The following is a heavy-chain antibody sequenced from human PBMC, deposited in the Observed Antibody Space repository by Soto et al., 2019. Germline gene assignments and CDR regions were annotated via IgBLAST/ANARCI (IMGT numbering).Heavy chain of an antibody. D-gene: IGHD3-9*01. V-gene: IGHV3-74*01. CDR2: INSGGSST. CDR1: GITFSNYW. Sequence: EVQLVESGGGLVQPGGSLRLSCAASGITFSNYWMHWVRQAPGKGLVWVSRINSGGSSTTYADSVKGRFTISRDTAKNTLYLQMNSLRAEDTAVYYCARDSSWTGYSAQFDYWGQGALVTVSS. CDR3: ARDSSWTGYSAQFDY. J-gene: IGHJ4*02.